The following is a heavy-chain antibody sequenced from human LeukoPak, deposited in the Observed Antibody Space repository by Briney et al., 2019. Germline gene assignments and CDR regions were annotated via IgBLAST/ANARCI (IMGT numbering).Heavy chain of an antibody. CDR2: INPSGGST. Sequence: GASAKVSCKASGYTFTSYYMHWVRQAPGQGLEWMGIINPSGGSTSYAQKFQGRVTMTRDTSTSTVYMELSSLRSEDTAVYYCARDDSTAYYFDFWGQGTLVTVSS. CDR3: ARDDSTAYYFDF. V-gene: IGHV1-46*01. J-gene: IGHJ4*02. CDR1: GYTFTSYY. D-gene: IGHD3-22*01.